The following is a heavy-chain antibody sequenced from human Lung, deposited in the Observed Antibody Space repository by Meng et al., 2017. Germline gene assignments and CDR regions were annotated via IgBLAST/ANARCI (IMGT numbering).Heavy chain of an antibody. CDR3: ARGEYDSSGYYLEYFQL. CDR1: GGSISSSIYY. Sequence: QLQLQESGPGPVNPSETLSLTCTVSGGSISSSIYYWGWIRQPPGKGLEWIGSIYYSGSTYYNPSLKSRVSISVDTSKSQFSLRLSSVTAADTAVYYCARGEYDSSGYYLEYFQLWGQGTLVTVSS. J-gene: IGHJ1*01. V-gene: IGHV4-39*07. CDR2: IYYSGST. D-gene: IGHD3-22*01.